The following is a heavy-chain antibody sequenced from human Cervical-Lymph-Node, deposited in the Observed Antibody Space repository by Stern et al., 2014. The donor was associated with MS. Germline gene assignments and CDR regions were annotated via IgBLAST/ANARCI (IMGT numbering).Heavy chain of an antibody. CDR2: IYPGDSDT. CDR3: ARRAYCGGDCYAYFDY. V-gene: IGHV5-51*01. J-gene: IGHJ4*02. D-gene: IGHD2-21*02. CDR1: GYSFTSYW. Sequence: EVQLLESGAEVKKPGESLKISCKGSGYSFTSYWIGWVRQMPGKGLEWMGIIYPGDSDTRYSPSFQGQVTISADKSISTAYLQWSSLKASDTAMYYCARRAYCGGDCYAYFDYWGQGTLVTVSS.